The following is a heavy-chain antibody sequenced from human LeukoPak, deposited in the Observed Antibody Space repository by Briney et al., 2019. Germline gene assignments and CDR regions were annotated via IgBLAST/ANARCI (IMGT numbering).Heavy chain of an antibody. CDR1: GGSISSYY. J-gene: IGHJ4*02. V-gene: IGHV4-59*12. CDR2: IYHSGST. CDR3: ARDMNGVVDY. Sequence: PSETLSLTCTVSGGSISSYYWSWIRQPPGKGLEWIGYIYHSGSTYYNPSLKSRVTISVDRSKNQFSLKLSSVTAADTAVYYCARDMNGVVDYWGQGTLVTVSS. D-gene: IGHD4-17*01.